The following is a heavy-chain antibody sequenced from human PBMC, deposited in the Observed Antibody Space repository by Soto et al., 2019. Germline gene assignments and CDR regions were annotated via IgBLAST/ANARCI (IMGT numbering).Heavy chain of an antibody. CDR3: ARSRIPDAVDL. Sequence: QVHLVQSGAEVKKPGASVKVSCKASRDTFTAYYMHWVRQAPGQGLEWMGWINPNRGGAKYAQKFQGRVTMTTDTSISTVDMALSRLRSDETAVYYCARSRIPDAVDLWGQGKMGNVSS. J-gene: IGHJ3*01. CDR2: INPNRGGA. V-gene: IGHV1-2*02. CDR1: RDTFTAYY.